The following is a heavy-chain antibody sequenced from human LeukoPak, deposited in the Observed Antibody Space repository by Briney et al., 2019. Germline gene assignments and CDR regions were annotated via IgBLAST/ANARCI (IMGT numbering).Heavy chain of an antibody. CDR3: AREGTWGSTSYNDAFDI. Sequence: EASVKVSCKASGYTFTNYYMHWVRQAPGQGLEWMGWINPNSGGTNYAQKFQGRVTMTRDTSISTACMELSRLRSDDTAVYYCAREGTWGSTSYNDAFDIWGQGTMVTVSS. J-gene: IGHJ3*02. V-gene: IGHV1-2*02. CDR1: GYTFTNYY. D-gene: IGHD2-2*01. CDR2: INPNSGGT.